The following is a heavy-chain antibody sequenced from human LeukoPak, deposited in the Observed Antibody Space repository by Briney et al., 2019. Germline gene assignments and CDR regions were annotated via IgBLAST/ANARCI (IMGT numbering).Heavy chain of an antibody. CDR1: GGSFSGYY. J-gene: IGHJ4*02. CDR3: ARVGEWELVFDY. V-gene: IGHV4-34*01. Sequence: SETLSLTCAVYGGSFSGYYWSWIRQPPGKGLEWIGEINYSGSTNYYPSLKSRVTISLDTSKNQFSLKLSSVTAADTAVYYCARVGEWELVFDYWGQGTLVTVSS. CDR2: INYSGST. D-gene: IGHD1-26*01.